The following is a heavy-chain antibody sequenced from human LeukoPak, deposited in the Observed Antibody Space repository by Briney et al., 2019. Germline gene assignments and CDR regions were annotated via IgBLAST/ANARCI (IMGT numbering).Heavy chain of an antibody. CDR2: ISAYNGNT. D-gene: IGHD6-13*01. Sequence: GASVKVSCKASGYTFTGYYMHWVRQAPGQGLEWMGWISAYNGNTNYAQKLQGRVTMTTDTSTSTAYMELRSLRSDDTAVYYCARGYSSFARFDPWGQGTLVTVSS. V-gene: IGHV1-18*04. J-gene: IGHJ5*02. CDR1: GYTFTGYY. CDR3: ARGYSSFARFDP.